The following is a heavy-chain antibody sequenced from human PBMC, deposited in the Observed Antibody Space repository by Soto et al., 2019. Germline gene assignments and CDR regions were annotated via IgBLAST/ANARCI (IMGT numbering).Heavy chain of an antibody. Sequence: SETLSLTCAVSGGSISSGGYSWSWIRQPPGKGLEWIGYIYHSGSTYYNPSLKSRVTISVDRSKNQFSLKLSSVTAADTAVYYCARTPWILTYGMDVWGQGTTVTVSS. CDR2: IYHSGST. D-gene: IGHD5-18*01. CDR3: ARTPWILTYGMDV. CDR1: GGSISSGGYS. V-gene: IGHV4-30-2*01. J-gene: IGHJ6*02.